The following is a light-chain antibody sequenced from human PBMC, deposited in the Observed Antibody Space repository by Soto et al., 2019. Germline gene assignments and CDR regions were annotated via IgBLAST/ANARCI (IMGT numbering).Light chain of an antibody. Sequence: DIHMTQSPSSLSASVGDTVTITCRASQSISSYLNWYQQKPGKAPKLLIYAASSLQSAVPSRFSGSGSGKDFTLTISSLQPEDFATYYCQQSYKTFGQGTKVDIK. CDR2: AAS. CDR3: QQSYKT. J-gene: IGKJ1*01. CDR1: QSISSY. V-gene: IGKV1-39*01.